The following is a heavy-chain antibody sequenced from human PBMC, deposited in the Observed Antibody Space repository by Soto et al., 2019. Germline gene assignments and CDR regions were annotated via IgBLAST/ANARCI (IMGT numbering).Heavy chain of an antibody. Sequence: SETLSLTCTVSGGSISSGPYSWGWIRQPPGEGLEWIGTFYYSESTYYNPSLEGRVTISVDTSKNQFSLKLSSVTAADTAVYYCARDHDIAAALAFDIWGQGTMVTVSS. CDR1: GGSISSGPYS. D-gene: IGHD6-13*01. J-gene: IGHJ3*02. V-gene: IGHV4-39*07. CDR2: FYYSEST. CDR3: ARDHDIAAALAFDI.